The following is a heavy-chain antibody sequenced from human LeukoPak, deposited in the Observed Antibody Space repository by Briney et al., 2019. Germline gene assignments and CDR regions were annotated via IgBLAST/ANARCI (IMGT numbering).Heavy chain of an antibody. Sequence: GGSLRLSCAASGFTFSSYGMSWVRQAPGKGLEWVSGINWNGGSTGYADSVKGRFTISRDNAKNSLYLQMNSLRAEDTALYYCARGLTRGYRSFDYWGQGTLVTVSS. J-gene: IGHJ4*02. V-gene: IGHV3-20*04. CDR2: INWNGGST. CDR1: GFTFSSYG. CDR3: ARGLTRGYRSFDY. D-gene: IGHD6-13*01.